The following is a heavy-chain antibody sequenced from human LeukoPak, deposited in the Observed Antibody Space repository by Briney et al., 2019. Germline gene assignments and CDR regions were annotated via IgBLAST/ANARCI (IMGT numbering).Heavy chain of an antibody. V-gene: IGHV3-64*01. CDR3: ARGRNVGIE. CDR2: ISSNGGST. CDR1: GFTFSSYA. Sequence: PGGSLRLSCAASGFTFSSYAMHWVRQAPGKGLEYVSAISSNGGSTYYANSVKGRFTISRDNSKNTLYLQMGSLRAEDMAVYYCARGRNVGIEWGEGTLVSVSS. J-gene: IGHJ4*02. D-gene: IGHD6-13*01.